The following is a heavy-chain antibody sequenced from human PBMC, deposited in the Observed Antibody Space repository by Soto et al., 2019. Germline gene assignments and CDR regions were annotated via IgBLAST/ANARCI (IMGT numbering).Heavy chain of an antibody. J-gene: IGHJ6*02. Sequence: SVKVSCKASGGTFSSYAISWVRQAPGQGLEWMGGIIPIFGTANYAQKFQGRVTITADESTSTAYMELSSLRSEDTAVYYCARGFGESNYYYYGMDVWGQGTTVTVSS. CDR2: IIPIFGTA. CDR1: GGTFSSYA. V-gene: IGHV1-69*13. CDR3: ARGFGESNYYYYGMDV. D-gene: IGHD3-10*01.